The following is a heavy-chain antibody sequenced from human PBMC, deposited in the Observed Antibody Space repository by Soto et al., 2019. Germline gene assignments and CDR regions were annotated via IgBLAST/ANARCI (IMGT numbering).Heavy chain of an antibody. Sequence: ASVKVSFKASGYTFTSYYMHWVRQAPGQGLEWMGIINPSGGSTSYAQKFQGRVTMTKDTSTSTAYMELSSLRSEDTAVYYCATEGRYYYYYGMDVWGQGTTVTVSS. CDR2: INPSGGST. V-gene: IGHV1-46*01. CDR1: GYTFTSYY. J-gene: IGHJ6*02. CDR3: ATEGRYYYYYGMDV.